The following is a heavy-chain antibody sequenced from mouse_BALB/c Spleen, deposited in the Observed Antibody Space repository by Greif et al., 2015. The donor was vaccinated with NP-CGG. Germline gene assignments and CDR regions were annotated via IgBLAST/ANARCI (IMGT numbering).Heavy chain of an antibody. J-gene: IGHJ3*01. CDR2: LNPSNGGT. Sequence: QVQLKDSGAELVKPGASVKLSCKASGYTFTSYYMYWVKQRPGQGLEWIGDLNPSNGGTNFNEKFKSKATLTVDKSSSTAYMQLSSLTSEDSAVYYCTRSGFGNYVAYWGQGTLVTVSA. D-gene: IGHD2-1*01. CDR3: TRSGFGNYVAY. V-gene: IGHV1S81*02. CDR1: GYTFTSYY.